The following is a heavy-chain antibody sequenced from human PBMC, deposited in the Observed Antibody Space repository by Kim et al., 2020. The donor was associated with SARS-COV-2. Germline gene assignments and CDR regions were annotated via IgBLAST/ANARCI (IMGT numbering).Heavy chain of an antibody. CDR3: VGGMYYDILTGPLDAFDI. CDR1: GFTFSDYY. Sequence: GGSLRLSCAASGFTFSDYYMSWIRQAPGKGLEWVSYISSSSSYTNYADSVKGRFTISRDNAKNSLYLQMNSLRAEDTAVYYCVGGMYYDILTGPLDAFDIWGQGTMVTVSS. D-gene: IGHD3-9*01. CDR2: ISSSSSYT. J-gene: IGHJ3*02. V-gene: IGHV3-11*03.